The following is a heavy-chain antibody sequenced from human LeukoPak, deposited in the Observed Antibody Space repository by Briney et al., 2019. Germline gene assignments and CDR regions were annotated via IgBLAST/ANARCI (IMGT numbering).Heavy chain of an antibody. D-gene: IGHD3-22*01. J-gene: IGHJ4*02. CDR2: ISSSSSTK. CDR1: GFTFSSYE. V-gene: IGHV3-48*03. CDR3: ARGLYDSSGPLDY. Sequence: AGGSLRLSCAASGFTFSSYEMNWVRQAPGKGLEWVSYISSSSSTKHYADSVKGRLTISRDNAKNSLYLQVNSLRAEDTAVYYCARGLYDSSGPLDYWGQGTLVTVSS.